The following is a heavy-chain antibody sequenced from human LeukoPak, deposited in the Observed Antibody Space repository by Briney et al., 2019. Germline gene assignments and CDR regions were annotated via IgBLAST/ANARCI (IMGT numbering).Heavy chain of an antibody. CDR2: ISSNGGST. J-gene: IGHJ4*02. Sequence: PGGSLRLSCAASGFTFSSYAMHWVRQAPGKGLEYVSAISSNGGSTYYANSVKGRFTISRDDSKNTLYLQMGSLRAEDMAVYYCATLAVAGYTNYYFDYWGQGTLVTVSS. V-gene: IGHV3-64*01. D-gene: IGHD6-19*01. CDR3: ATLAVAGYTNYYFDY. CDR1: GFTFSSYA.